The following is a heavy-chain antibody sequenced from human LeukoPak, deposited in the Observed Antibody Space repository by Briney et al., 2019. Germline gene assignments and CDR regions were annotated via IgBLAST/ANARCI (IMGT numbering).Heavy chain of an antibody. CDR1: GFTFSSYA. Sequence: GGSLRLSCAASGFTFSSYAMSWVRQAPGKGLEWVSVISGSGYSTYYADSVKGWFTISRDNSKNTLYLQMNSLRAEDTAVYYCANTGYCTTTSCYDDWDAFDIWGQGTMVTVSS. J-gene: IGHJ3*02. V-gene: IGHV3-23*01. D-gene: IGHD2-2*01. CDR2: ISGSGYST. CDR3: ANTGYCTTTSCYDDWDAFDI.